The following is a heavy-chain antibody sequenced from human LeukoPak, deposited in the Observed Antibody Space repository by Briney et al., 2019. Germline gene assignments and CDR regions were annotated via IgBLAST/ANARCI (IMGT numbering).Heavy chain of an antibody. CDR3: ARDSGSYHIDF. CDR2: ISSGGSYT. D-gene: IGHD1-26*01. Sequence: GGSLRLSCAASGFSFSDYYMMWIRQAPGKGLEWVSYISSGGSYTNYADSVKGRFTISRDNAKNSLYLRMNSLRVEDTAVYYCARDSGSYHIDFWGQGTLVTFSS. V-gene: IGHV3-11*06. J-gene: IGHJ4*02. CDR1: GFSFSDYY.